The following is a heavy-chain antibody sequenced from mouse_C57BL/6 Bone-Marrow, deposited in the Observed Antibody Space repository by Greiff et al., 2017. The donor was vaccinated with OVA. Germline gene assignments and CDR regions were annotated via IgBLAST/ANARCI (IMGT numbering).Heavy chain of an antibody. J-gene: IGHJ2*01. V-gene: IGHV14-3*01. CDR2: IDPANGNT. CDR3: AREEFSFDY. Sequence: VQLQQPGAELVKPGASVKMSCKASGYTFTSYWITWVKQRPGQGLEWIGRIDPANGNTKYAPKFQGKATITADTSSNTAYLQLSSLTSEDTAIYYCAREEFSFDYWGQGTTLTVSS. CDR1: GYTFTSYW.